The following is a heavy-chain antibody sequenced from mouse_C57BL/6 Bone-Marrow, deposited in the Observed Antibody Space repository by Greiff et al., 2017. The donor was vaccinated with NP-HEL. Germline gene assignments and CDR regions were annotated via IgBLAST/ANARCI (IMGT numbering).Heavy chain of an antibody. Sequence: EVKVVESGGDLVKPGGSLKLSCAASGFTFSSYGMSWVRQTPDKRLEWVATISSGGSYTYYPDSVKGRFTISRDNAKNTLYLQMRSLKSEDTAMYYCARRHYGSRGYFDYWGQGTTLTVSS. CDR1: GFTFSSYG. CDR2: ISSGGSYT. J-gene: IGHJ2*01. CDR3: ARRHYGSRGYFDY. V-gene: IGHV5-6*02. D-gene: IGHD1-1*01.